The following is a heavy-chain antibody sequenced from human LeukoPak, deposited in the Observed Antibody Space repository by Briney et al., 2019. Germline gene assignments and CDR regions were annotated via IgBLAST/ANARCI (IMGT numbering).Heavy chain of an antibody. J-gene: IGHJ4*02. CDR1: GYTFTSYD. Sequence: ASVKVSCKASGYTFTSYDINWVRQATGQGLEWMGWMNPNSGNTGYAQKFQGRVTMTRNTSISTAYMELGSLRSEDTAVYYCARSGAYGFRSGYYYVMYWGQGTLVTVSS. D-gene: IGHD3-22*01. CDR3: ARSGAYGFRSGYYYVMY. CDR2: MNPNSGNT. V-gene: IGHV1-8*01.